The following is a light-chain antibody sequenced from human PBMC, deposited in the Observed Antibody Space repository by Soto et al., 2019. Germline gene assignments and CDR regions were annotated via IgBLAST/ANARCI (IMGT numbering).Light chain of an antibody. CDR2: DAS. CDR1: QSVRSK. V-gene: IGKV3-15*01. Sequence: EIVMTQSPATLSVSPGERATLSCRASQSVRSKLAWYQQKFGQVPRLLIYDASTRATGIPARFSGSGSGTEFTLTISSLQSEDFAVYYCQQYNDWYTFGQGTKLEIK. CDR3: QQYNDWYT. J-gene: IGKJ2*01.